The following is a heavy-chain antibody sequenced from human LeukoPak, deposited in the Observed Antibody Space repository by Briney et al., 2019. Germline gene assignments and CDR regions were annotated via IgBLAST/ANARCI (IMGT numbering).Heavy chain of an antibody. CDR1: GGSISSYY. CDR2: IYTSGST. V-gene: IGHV4-4*07. J-gene: IGHJ3*01. D-gene: IGHD3-9*01. Sequence: SETLSLTCTVSGGSISSYYWSWIRQPAGKGLEWIGRIYTSGSTNYNPSLKSRVTISVDTSKNQFSLKLSSVTTADTAVYHCARRGSIFEDSEWRTAFDLWGQGTMVIVSS. CDR3: ARRGSIFEDSEWRTAFDL.